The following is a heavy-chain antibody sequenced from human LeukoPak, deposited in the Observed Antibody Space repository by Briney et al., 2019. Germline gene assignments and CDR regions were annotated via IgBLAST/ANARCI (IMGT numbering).Heavy chain of an antibody. D-gene: IGHD3-9*01. Sequence: ASVKVSCKVSGYTLTELSMHWVRQAPGKGLEWMGGFDPEDGETIYAQKFQGRVTMTEDTSTDTAYMELSSLRSEDTAVYYCATSRLRYFDWLRGHDAFDIWGQGTMVTVSS. CDR3: ATSRLRYFDWLRGHDAFDI. V-gene: IGHV1-24*01. CDR1: GYTLTELS. CDR2: FDPEDGET. J-gene: IGHJ3*02.